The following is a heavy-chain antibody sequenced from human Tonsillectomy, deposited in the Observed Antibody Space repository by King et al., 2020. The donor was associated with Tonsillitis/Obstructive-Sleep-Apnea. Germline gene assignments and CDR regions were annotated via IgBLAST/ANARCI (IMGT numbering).Heavy chain of an antibody. CDR2: INPNSGGT. J-gene: IGHJ4*02. CDR3: ARGGPGVSDFWSGYANFDY. V-gene: IGHV1-2*02. D-gene: IGHD3-3*01. Sequence: VQLVESGAEVKKPGASVKVSCKASGYTFTGYYMHWVRQAPGQGLEWMGWINPNSGGTNYAQKFQGRVTMTTDTSITTAYMELSRLRSDDTAVYYCARGGPGVSDFWSGYANFDYWGQGTLVTVSS. CDR1: GYTFTGYY.